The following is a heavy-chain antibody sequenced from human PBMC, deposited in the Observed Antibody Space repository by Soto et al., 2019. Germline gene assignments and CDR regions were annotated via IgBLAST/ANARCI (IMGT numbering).Heavy chain of an antibody. J-gene: IGHJ6*03. CDR3: ARGRQQLGGSYYYYMDV. CDR2: INPNSGGT. D-gene: IGHD6-13*01. Sequence: ASVKVSCKASGYTFTGYYMHWVRQAPGQGLEWMGWINPNSGGTNYAQKFQGWVTMTRDTSISTAYMELSRLRSDDTAVYYCARGRQQLGGSYYYYMDVWGKGTTVTVSS. CDR1: GYTFTGYY. V-gene: IGHV1-2*04.